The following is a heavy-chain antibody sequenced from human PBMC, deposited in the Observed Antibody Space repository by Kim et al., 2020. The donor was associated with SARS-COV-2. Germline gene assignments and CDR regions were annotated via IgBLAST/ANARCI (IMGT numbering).Heavy chain of an antibody. CDR2: INHSGST. D-gene: IGHD1-7*01. CDR3: ARGGPTGTKWGELDY. V-gene: IGHV4-34*01. CDR1: GGSFSGSY. Sequence: SETLSLTCAVYGGSFSGSYCNWIRQPPGKGLEWIGEINHSGSTNYNPSLRSRVTISVDTSKNQFALKLSSVTAADTAVYYCARGGPTGTKWGELDYWGQGTLVTASS. J-gene: IGHJ4*02.